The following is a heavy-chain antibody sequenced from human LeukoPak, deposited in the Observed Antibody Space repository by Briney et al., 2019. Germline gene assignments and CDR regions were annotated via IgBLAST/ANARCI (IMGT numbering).Heavy chain of an antibody. V-gene: IGHV4-39*02. CDR1: GGSISSSSYY. CDR2: IYYSGST. CDR3: ARDPNFNYFDY. J-gene: IGHJ4*02. Sequence: SETLSLTCTVSGGSISSSSYYWGWIRQPPGKGLEWIGSIYYSGSTYYNPSLKSRVTISVDTSKNQFSLKLSSVTAADTAVYYCARDPNFNYFDYWGQGTLVTVSS.